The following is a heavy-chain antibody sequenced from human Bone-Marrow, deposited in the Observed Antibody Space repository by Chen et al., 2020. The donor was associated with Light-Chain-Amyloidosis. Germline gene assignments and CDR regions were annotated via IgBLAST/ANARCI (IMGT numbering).Heavy chain of an antibody. D-gene: IGHD5-18*01. Sequence: VRLVESGGGVVRPGGSLRLSCTVSGFVLTTYGFQWVRQAPGKGLEWVSFVRFDGSDKYYADSVKGRVTISRDDSKNTLYLQMNSLRPEDTAVYYCAQLYSYGRPFKHWGQGTLVSVSS. V-gene: IGHV3-30*02. J-gene: IGHJ4*02. CDR2: VRFDGSDK. CDR1: GFVLTTYG. CDR3: AQLYSYGRPFKH.